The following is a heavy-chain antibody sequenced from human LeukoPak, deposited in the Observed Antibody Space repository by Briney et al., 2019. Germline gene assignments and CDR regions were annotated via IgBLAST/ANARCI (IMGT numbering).Heavy chain of an antibody. D-gene: IGHD6-6*01. CDR1: GYTFTSYD. J-gene: IGHJ5*02. V-gene: IGHV1-8*01. Sequence: GASVKVSCKASGYTFTSYDINWVRQATGQGLEWMGWMNPNSGNTGYAQKFQGRVTMTRNTSISTAYMELSSLRSEDTAVYYCARGREQLVRDWFDPWGQGTLVTVSS. CDR2: MNPNSGNT. CDR3: ARGREQLVRDWFDP.